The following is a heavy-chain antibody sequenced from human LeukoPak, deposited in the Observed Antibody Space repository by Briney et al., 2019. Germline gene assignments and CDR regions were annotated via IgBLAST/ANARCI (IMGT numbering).Heavy chain of an antibody. CDR1: GGSISSYY. V-gene: IGHV4-59*01. CDR2: IYYSGST. J-gene: IGHJ4*02. CDR3: ARRVGDKDYFDY. D-gene: IGHD1-26*01. Sequence: SETLSLTCTVSGGSISSYYWSWIRQPPGKGLGWIAYIYYSGSTNYNPSLKSRVTISVDTSKNQFSLKLGSVTAADTAVYYCARRVGDKDYFDYWGQGTLVTVSS.